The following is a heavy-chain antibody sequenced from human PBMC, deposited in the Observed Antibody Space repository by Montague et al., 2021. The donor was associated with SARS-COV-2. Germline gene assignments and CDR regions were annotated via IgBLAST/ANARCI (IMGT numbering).Heavy chain of an antibody. V-gene: IGHV4-39*01. J-gene: IGHJ3*02. D-gene: IGHD3-22*01. CDR2: IYYSGST. CDR3: ARTPRRNSGGYSVTFDI. CDR1: GFSLCTSGMC. Sequence: LVKPIQTLTLTCTFSGFSLCTSGMCVSWIRQPPGKGLEWIGSIYYSGSTYYNPSLKSRVTISVDTSKNQFSLKLSSVTAADTAVYYCARTPRRNSGGYSVTFDIWGQGTMVTVSS.